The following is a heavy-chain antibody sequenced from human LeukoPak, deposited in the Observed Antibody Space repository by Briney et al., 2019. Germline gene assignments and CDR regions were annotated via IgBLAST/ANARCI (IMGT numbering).Heavy chain of an antibody. CDR3: AALDTAMADYYYYGMDV. CDR2: ISSSGSTI. Sequence: GGSLRLSCAASGFTFSSYEMNWVRQAPGKGLEWVSYISSSGSTIYYADSVKGRFTISRDNAKNSLYLQMNSLRAEDTAVYYCAALDTAMADYYYYGMDVWGQGTTVTVS. D-gene: IGHD5-18*01. V-gene: IGHV3-48*03. J-gene: IGHJ6*02. CDR1: GFTFSSYE.